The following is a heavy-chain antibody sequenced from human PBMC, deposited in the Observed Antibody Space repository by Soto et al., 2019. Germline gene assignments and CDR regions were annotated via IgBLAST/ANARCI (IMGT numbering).Heavy chain of an antibody. CDR3: ARGRRESWFGTYNWFDP. Sequence: SETLSLTCAVYGGSFSGYYWSWIRQPPGKGLEWIGEINDSGSTTYNPSLKSRVTILLDTSKNQFSLKLSSVTAADTAVYFCARGRRESWFGTYNWFDPWGQGTLVTVSS. CDR1: GGSFSGYY. V-gene: IGHV4-34*01. J-gene: IGHJ5*02. CDR2: INDSGST. D-gene: IGHD3-10*01.